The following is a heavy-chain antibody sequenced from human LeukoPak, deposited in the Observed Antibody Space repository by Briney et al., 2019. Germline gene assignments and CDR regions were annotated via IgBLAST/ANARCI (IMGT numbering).Heavy chain of an antibody. CDR3: ARVGLRWPIDY. CDR1: GFTVSSNY. CDR2: IYSGGST. D-gene: IGHD4-23*01. Sequence: PGGSLRLSCAASGFTVSSNYMSWVRQAPGKGLEWVSVIYSGGSTYYADSVKGRFTISRDNSKNTLYLQMNSLRAEDTAVYYCARVGLRWPIDYWGQGTLVTVSS. J-gene: IGHJ4*02. V-gene: IGHV3-53*01.